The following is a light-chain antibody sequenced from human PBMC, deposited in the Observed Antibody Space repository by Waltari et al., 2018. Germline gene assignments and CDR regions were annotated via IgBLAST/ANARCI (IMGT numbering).Light chain of an antibody. V-gene: IGKV1-5*01. CDR1: QSISDY. Sequence: DIQMTQSPSTLSPSVGDTVTITCRASQSISDYLAWYKQKPGKAPKLLINDASTWKNGVPSRFSGSVSGTEFTLTISSLQPDDFATYYCQHYSGFSSRTFGQGTKVDIK. J-gene: IGKJ1*01. CDR2: DAS. CDR3: QHYSGFSSRT.